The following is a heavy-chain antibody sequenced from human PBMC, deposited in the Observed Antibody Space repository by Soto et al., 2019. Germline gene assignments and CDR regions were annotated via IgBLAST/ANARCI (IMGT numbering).Heavy chain of an antibody. CDR3: AHSSVGYCSGGSCLRWFDP. Sequence: QVQLVQSGAEVQKPGSSVKVSCKASGGTFSSYAISWVRQAPGQGLEWMGGIIPIFGTANYAQKFQGRVTITADESTSTAYMELSSLRSEDTAVYYCAHSSVGYCSGGSCLRWFDPWGQGTLVTVSS. D-gene: IGHD2-15*01. V-gene: IGHV1-69*01. CDR1: GGTFSSYA. J-gene: IGHJ5*02. CDR2: IIPIFGTA.